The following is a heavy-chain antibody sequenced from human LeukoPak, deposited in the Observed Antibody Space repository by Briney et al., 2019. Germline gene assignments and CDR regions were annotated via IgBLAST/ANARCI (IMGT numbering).Heavy chain of an antibody. D-gene: IGHD2-2*02. CDR2: IWYDGSNK. J-gene: IGHJ6*04. V-gene: IGHV3-33*01. CDR3: AREVVVPAAIYYYYGMDV. Sequence: GRSLRLSCAASGFTFSSYGMHWVRQAPGKGLEWVAVIWYDGSNKYYADSVKGRFTISRDNSKNTLYLQMNSLRAEDTAVYYCAREVVVPAAIYYYYGMDVWGKGTTDTVSS. CDR1: GFTFSSYG.